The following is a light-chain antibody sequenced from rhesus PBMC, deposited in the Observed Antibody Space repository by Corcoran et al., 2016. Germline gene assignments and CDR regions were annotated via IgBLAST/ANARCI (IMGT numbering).Light chain of an antibody. CDR3: LQHNSYPWT. CDR1: QPITSY. CDR2: AAS. Sequence: DIQMTQSPSSLSASVGDTVTITCRASQPITSYFNWFQQKPGKAPKLLIYAASRLESGVPSRFSGSGSGTEFTPTISSLQPEDFTAYYCLQHNSYPWTFGQGTKVEIK. V-gene: IGKV1-28*01. J-gene: IGKJ1*01.